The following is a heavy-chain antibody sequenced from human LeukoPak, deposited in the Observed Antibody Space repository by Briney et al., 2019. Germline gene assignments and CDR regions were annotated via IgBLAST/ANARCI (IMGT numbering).Heavy chain of an antibody. CDR2: INSDGSST. J-gene: IGHJ4*02. CDR1: GFTFSSYW. V-gene: IGHV3-74*01. Sequence: PGGSLRLSCAASGFTFSSYWMHWVRQAPGKGLVWVSCINSDGSSTSYADSVKGRFTISRDNAKNTLYLQMNSLRAEDTAVYYCARVIAVAGLLDWGQGTLVTVSS. D-gene: IGHD6-19*01. CDR3: ARVIAVAGLLD.